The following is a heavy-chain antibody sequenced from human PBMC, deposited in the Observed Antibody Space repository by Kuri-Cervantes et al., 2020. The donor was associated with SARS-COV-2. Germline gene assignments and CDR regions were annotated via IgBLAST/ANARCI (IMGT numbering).Heavy chain of an antibody. CDR3: AIGRGVRGVPLGQFDY. J-gene: IGHJ4*02. V-gene: IGHV3-48*01. D-gene: IGHD3-10*01. Sequence: LSLICAASGFTFSSYSMNWVRQAPGKGLEWVSYISSSSSTIYYADSVKGRFTISRDNAKNSLYLQMNSLRAEDTAVYYCAIGRGVRGVPLGQFDYWGQGTLVPSPQ. CDR2: ISSSSSTI. CDR1: GFTFSSYS.